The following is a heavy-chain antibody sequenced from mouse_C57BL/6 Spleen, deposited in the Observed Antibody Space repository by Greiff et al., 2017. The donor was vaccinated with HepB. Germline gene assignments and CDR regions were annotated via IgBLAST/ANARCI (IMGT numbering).Heavy chain of an antibody. J-gene: IGHJ3*01. D-gene: IGHD1-1*01. Sequence: QVTLKESGPGILQPSQTLSLTCSFSGFSLSTVGMGVGWIRQPSGKGLEWLAHIWWDDDKYYNPALKSRLTISKDTSKNQVFLKIANVDTADTATYYCARYYYGSSYPFAYWGQGTLVTVSA. CDR3: ARYYYGSSYPFAY. CDR1: GFSLSTVGMG. CDR2: IWWDDDK. V-gene: IGHV8-8*01.